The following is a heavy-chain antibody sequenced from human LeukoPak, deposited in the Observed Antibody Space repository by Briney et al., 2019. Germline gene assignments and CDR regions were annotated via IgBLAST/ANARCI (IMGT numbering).Heavy chain of an antibody. V-gene: IGHV3-33*01. J-gene: IGHJ4*02. D-gene: IGHD4-23*01. Sequence: GRSLRLSCAASGFTFSSYGMHWVRQAPGKGLEWVAVIWYDGSNKYYADSVKGRFTISRDNSKNTLYLQMNSLRAEDTAVYYCARGRGSGGKVFDYWGQGTLVTVPS. CDR1: GFTFSSYG. CDR3: ARGRGSGGKVFDY. CDR2: IWYDGSNK.